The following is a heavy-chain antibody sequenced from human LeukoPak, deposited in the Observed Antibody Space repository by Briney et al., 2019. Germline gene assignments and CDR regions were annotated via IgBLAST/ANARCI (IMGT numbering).Heavy chain of an antibody. Sequence: GGSLRLSCAASGCTFNNTWMSWVGQAPGKGLEWVGRIKSKTDGGTTDYAAPVKGRFTVSRDNSKNTLSLQMNGLKTEDTAVYYSATGLSPITMFGVDIIQDAFDIWGQGTMVAVSS. CDR3: ATGLSPITMFGVDIIQDAFDI. CDR1: GCTFNNTW. J-gene: IGHJ3*02. D-gene: IGHD3-3*01. CDR2: IKSKTDGGTT. V-gene: IGHV3-15*01.